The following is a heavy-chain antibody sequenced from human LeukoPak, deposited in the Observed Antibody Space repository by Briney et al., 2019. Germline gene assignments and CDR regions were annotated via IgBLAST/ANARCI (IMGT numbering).Heavy chain of an antibody. V-gene: IGHV4-34*01. CDR3: ARSWGSSGWSNKIYSDY. D-gene: IGHD6-19*01. CDR2: ISHSGST. Sequence: PSETLSLTCAVYGGSFSGYYWSWIRQPPGKGLEWIGEISHSGSTNYNPSLKSRVTISVDTSKNQFSLKLSSVTAADTAVYYCARSWGSSGWSNKIYSDYWGQGTLVTVSS. J-gene: IGHJ4*02. CDR1: GGSFSGYY.